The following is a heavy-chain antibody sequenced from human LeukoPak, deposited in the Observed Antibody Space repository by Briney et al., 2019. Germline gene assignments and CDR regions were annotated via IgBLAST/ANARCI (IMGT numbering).Heavy chain of an antibody. CDR1: GVSINSRNYY. V-gene: IGHV4-39*01. CDR3: ARLVATSAFAGDY. J-gene: IGHJ4*02. D-gene: IGHD1-1*01. Sequence: SETLSLTCTVSGVSINSRNYYWAWIRQPPGKGLEWIGTIFSSGSTYYNPSLKSRVTISEDTSKNQFSLKVNSMTAADTAVYYCARLVATSAFAGDYWGQGTLVIVSS. CDR2: IFSSGST.